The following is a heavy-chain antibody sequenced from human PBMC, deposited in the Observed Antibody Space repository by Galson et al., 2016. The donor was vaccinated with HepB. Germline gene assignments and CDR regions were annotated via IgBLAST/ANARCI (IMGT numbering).Heavy chain of an antibody. J-gene: IGHJ4*02. D-gene: IGHD6-13*01. Sequence: SLRLSCAASGFTFSSYAMTWVRQAPGKGLEWVSAIGGSGSRTYYADSGFSDSGGRTYYADSVKGRFTVSRDNSKNTLYLQMDSLRAEDTAVYYCAKVDLGVASGGTLVPLGQDYWGQGTLVTVSS. CDR1: GFTFSSYA. V-gene: IGHV3-23*01. CDR2: IGGSGSRTYYADSGFSDSGGRT. CDR3: AKVDLGVASGGTLVPLGQDY.